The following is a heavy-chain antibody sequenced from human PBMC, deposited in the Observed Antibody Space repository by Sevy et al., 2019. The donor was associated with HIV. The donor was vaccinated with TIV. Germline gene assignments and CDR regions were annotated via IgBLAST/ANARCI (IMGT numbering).Heavy chain of an antibody. V-gene: IGHV3-48*01. CDR2: ISTRSSAI. Sequence: GGSLRLSCAASGFTFSSFSMNWVRQAPGKGPEWISYISTRSSAIYYADSMKGRFTISRDNSKNSPYLQTNSLRAEDTAVYYCARESASGTPGGVYYYYYNMDVWGQGTTVTVSS. D-gene: IGHD6-13*01. CDR3: ARESASGTPGGVYYYYYNMDV. J-gene: IGHJ6*02. CDR1: GFTFSSFS.